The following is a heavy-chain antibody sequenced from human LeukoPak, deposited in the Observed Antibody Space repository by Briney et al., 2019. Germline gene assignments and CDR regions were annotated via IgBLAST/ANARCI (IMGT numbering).Heavy chain of an antibody. J-gene: IGHJ4*02. V-gene: IGHV3-49*04. CDR2: IRSKVYTGTT. D-gene: IGHD3-10*01. Sequence: PGRSLRLSCTASGFTFGDYAMSWVRQAPGKGLEWVGFIRSKVYTGTTEYAASVKGRFSISRDDSKSIAYLQMNSLKTEDTAVYYCAKDGFRGSWIDYWGQGTLVTVSS. CDR3: AKDGFRGSWIDY. CDR1: GFTFGDYA.